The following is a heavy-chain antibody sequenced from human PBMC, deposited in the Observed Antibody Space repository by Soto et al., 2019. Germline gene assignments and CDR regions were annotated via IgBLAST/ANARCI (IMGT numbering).Heavy chain of an antibody. D-gene: IGHD3-3*01. V-gene: IGHV3-48*02. Sequence: GGSLRLSCRASGYGFRIYSMNWVRQAPGQGLEWIAYVSLDSDTIQYADSVKGRFTISRDDAENSLYLQMDTLRDEDTATYYCARLYYDYVWGQGTTVTVSS. CDR2: VSLDSDTI. CDR1: GYGFRIYS. CDR3: ARLYYDYV. J-gene: IGHJ6*02.